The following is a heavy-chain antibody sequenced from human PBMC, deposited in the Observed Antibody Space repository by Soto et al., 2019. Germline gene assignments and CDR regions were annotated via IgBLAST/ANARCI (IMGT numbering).Heavy chain of an antibody. Sequence: TSETLSLTCTVSGVSISSSSYYWGWMRQPPGKGLEWIGSIYYSGSTYYNPSLKSRVTISVDTSKNQFSLKLSSVTAADTAVYYCARQEITMVRGVTIFAFDILGQGTIVNVSS. V-gene: IGHV4-39*01. D-gene: IGHD3-10*01. CDR2: IYYSGST. CDR3: ARQEITMVRGVTIFAFDI. J-gene: IGHJ3*02. CDR1: GVSISSSSYY.